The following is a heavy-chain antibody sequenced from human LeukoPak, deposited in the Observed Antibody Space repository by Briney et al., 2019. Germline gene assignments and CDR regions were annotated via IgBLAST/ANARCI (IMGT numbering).Heavy chain of an antibody. CDR3: ARTYCSSTSCYTPWFDP. D-gene: IGHD2-2*02. Sequence: GGSLRLSCAASGFTFSTYSMNWVRQAPGKGLEWVSSISSSSSYIYYADSLRGRFTISRDNAKNSLYLQMNSLRAEDTAVYYCARTYCSSTSCYTPWFDPWGQGTLVTVSS. J-gene: IGHJ5*02. CDR2: ISSSSSYI. V-gene: IGHV3-21*01. CDR1: GFTFSTYS.